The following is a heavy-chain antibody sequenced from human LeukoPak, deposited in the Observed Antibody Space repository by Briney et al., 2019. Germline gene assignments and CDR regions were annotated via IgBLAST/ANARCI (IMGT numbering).Heavy chain of an antibody. CDR1: GDTFSSFA. Sequence: SVKASCKASGDTFSSFAISWVRQAPGQGLEWMGGIIPTFDTAIYAQKFQGKVTINTDESTSTAYMELSSLRPEDTAVYYCTKEQMHRRGWAFDIWGQGTLVTVSS. V-gene: IGHV1-69*05. CDR2: IIPTFDTA. J-gene: IGHJ3*02. D-gene: IGHD3-10*01. CDR3: TKEQMHRRGWAFDI.